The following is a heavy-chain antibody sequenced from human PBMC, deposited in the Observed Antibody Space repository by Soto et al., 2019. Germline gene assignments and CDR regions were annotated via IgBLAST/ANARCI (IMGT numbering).Heavy chain of an antibody. J-gene: IGHJ6*02. Sequence: PGGSLRLSCAASGFTFSSYWMSWVRQAPGKGLEWVANIRQDGGEKYYVGSVTGRFTISRDNAKDSLFLQMQTLRAEDTAVYYCARIYDSWSGLGHYGMDVWGQGTTVTVSS. V-gene: IGHV3-7*01. CDR2: IRQDGGEK. CDR3: ARIYDSWSGLGHYGMDV. CDR1: GFTFSSYW. D-gene: IGHD3-3*01.